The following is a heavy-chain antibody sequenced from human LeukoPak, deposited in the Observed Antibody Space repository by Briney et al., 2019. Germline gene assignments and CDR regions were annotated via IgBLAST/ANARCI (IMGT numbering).Heavy chain of an antibody. CDR3: ARAKGLRGYSYDVDY. J-gene: IGHJ4*02. V-gene: IGHV4-34*01. Sequence: SETLSLTCAVYGGSFSGYYWSWIRQPPGKGLEWIGEINHSGSTNYNPSLKSRVTISVDTSKNQFSLKLSSVTAADTAVYYCARAKGLRGYSYDVDYWGQGTLVTVSS. CDR2: INHSGST. CDR1: GGSFSGYY. D-gene: IGHD5-18*01.